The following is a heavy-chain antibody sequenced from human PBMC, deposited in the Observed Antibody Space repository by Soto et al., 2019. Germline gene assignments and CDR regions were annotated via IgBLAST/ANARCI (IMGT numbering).Heavy chain of an antibody. CDR3: AKAHVSGGYPSYFDY. V-gene: IGHV3-23*01. CDR1: GFTFSSYA. CDR2: ISGSGGST. J-gene: IGHJ4*02. Sequence: GGSLRLSCVASGFTFSSYAMSWVRQAPGKGLEWVSAISGSGGSTYYADSVKGRFTISRDNSKNTLYLQMNSLRAEDTAVYYCAKAHVSGGYPSYFDYWGQGTLVTVSS. D-gene: IGHD3-22*01.